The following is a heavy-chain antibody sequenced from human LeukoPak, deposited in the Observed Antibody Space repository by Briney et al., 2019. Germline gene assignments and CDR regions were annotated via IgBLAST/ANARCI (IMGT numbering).Heavy chain of an antibody. CDR3: ARGKGVGATNMDV. Sequence: GGSLRLSCAASRFTFSSYAMHWVRQAPGKGLEWVAVISYDGSNKYYADSVKGRFTISRDNSKNTLYLQMNSLRAEDTAVYYCARGKGVGATNMDVWGKGTTVTVSS. CDR2: ISYDGSNK. D-gene: IGHD1-26*01. V-gene: IGHV3-30*01. CDR1: RFTFSSYA. J-gene: IGHJ6*03.